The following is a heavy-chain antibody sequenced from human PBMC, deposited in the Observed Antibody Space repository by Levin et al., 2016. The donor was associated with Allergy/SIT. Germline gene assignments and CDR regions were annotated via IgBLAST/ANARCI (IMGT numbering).Heavy chain of an antibody. CDR2: IYYSGST. D-gene: IGHD3-10*01. CDR3: ARHEIGFGELFDY. Sequence: GSLRLSCTVSGGSISSSSYYWGWIRQPPGKGLEWIGSIYYSGSTYYNPSLKSRVTISVDTSKNQFSLKLSSVTAADTAVYYCARHEIGFGELFDYWGQGTLVTVSS. J-gene: IGHJ4*02. CDR1: GGSISSSSYY. V-gene: IGHV4-39*01.